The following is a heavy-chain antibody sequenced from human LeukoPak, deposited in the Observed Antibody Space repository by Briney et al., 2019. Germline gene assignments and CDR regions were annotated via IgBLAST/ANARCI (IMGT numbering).Heavy chain of an antibody. V-gene: IGHV4-59*08. CDR3: AGFSVTIFGVVSPFDP. J-gene: IGHJ5*02. Sequence: KPSETLSLTCTVSGGSISSYYWSWIRQPPGKGLEWIGYIYYSGSTNYNPSLKSRVTISVDTSKNQFSLKLSSVTAADTAVYYCAGFSVTIFGVVSPFDPWGQGTLVTVSS. CDR1: GGSISSYY. CDR2: IYYSGST. D-gene: IGHD3-3*01.